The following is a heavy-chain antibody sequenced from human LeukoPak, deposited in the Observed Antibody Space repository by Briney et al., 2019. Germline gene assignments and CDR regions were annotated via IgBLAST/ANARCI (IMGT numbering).Heavy chain of an antibody. Sequence: GGSLRLSCGASIHRLDEYRVSWVRRTRGRVLEWVSGFHWYRRSISYADSVKGRFTVSRDNAKNSLYLQMNSLRAEDTAVYYCARALGNAFDIWGQGTMVTVSS. D-gene: IGHD7-27*01. CDR3: ARALGNAFDI. J-gene: IGHJ3*02. CDR1: IHRLDEYR. CDR2: FHWYRRSI. V-gene: IGHV3-20*04.